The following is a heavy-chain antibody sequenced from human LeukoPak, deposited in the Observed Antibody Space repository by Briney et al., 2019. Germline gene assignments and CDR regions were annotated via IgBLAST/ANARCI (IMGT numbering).Heavy chain of an antibody. CDR1: GGSISSSSYY. V-gene: IGHV4-39*01. D-gene: IGHD3-16*02. Sequence: SETLSLTCTVSGGSISSSSYYWGWIRQPPGKGLEWIGSIYYSGSTYYNPSLKSRVTISVDTSKNQFSLKLSSVTAADTAVYYCARQKVSGDYVWGSYRSTVVGFDYWGQGTLVTVSS. CDR2: IYYSGST. J-gene: IGHJ4*02. CDR3: ARQKVSGDYVWGSYRSTVVGFDY.